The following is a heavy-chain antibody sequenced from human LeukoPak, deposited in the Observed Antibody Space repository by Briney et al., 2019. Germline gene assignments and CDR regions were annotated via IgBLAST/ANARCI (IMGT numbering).Heavy chain of an antibody. CDR2: INHSGST. Sequence: PSETLSLTCAVYGGSFSGYYWSWIRQPPGKGLEWIGEINHSGSTNYNPSLKSRVTISVDTSKNQFSLKLSSVTAADTAVYYCARGRSDSSGYYFDYWGQGTLATVSS. D-gene: IGHD3-22*01. V-gene: IGHV4-34*01. CDR1: GGSFSGYY. CDR3: ARGRSDSSGYYFDY. J-gene: IGHJ4*02.